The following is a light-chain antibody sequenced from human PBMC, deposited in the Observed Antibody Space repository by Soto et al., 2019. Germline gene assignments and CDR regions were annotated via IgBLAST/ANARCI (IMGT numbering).Light chain of an antibody. CDR1: QSVSGW. V-gene: IGKV1-5*01. CDR3: QQYNSYPWT. J-gene: IGKJ1*01. CDR2: DAS. Sequence: DIQMTQSPSTLSASVGDTVTVTCRASQSVSGWLAWYQQKPGEAPKLLIYDASSLQNGVPSRFRGAESGTEFTLTISSLQPDDFAVYYCQQYNSYPWTFGQGTKVDIK.